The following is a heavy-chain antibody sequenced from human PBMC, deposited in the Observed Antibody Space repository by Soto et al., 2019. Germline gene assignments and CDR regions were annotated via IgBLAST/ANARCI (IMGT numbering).Heavy chain of an antibody. Sequence: SETLSLTCAVSGGSISSGGYSWSWIRQPPGKGLEWIGYIYHSGSTYYNPSLKSRVTISVDRSKNQFSLKLSSVTAADTAVYYCARATVVSNWFDPWGQGTLVTVSS. D-gene: IGHD4-17*01. J-gene: IGHJ5*02. V-gene: IGHV4-30-2*01. CDR1: GGSISSGGYS. CDR3: ARATVVSNWFDP. CDR2: IYHSGST.